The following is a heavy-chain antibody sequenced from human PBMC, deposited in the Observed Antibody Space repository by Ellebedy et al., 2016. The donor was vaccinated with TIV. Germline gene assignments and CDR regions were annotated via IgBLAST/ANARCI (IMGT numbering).Heavy chain of an antibody. D-gene: IGHD5-12*01. J-gene: IGHJ4*02. Sequence: SLKISCAASGFTFDDYAMHWVRQAPGKGLEWVSGITWNSGTLGYADSVKGRFTISRDNAKNSLYLEMNSLRVEDTAVYYCARDRGYDTFDYWGQGILVTVSS. CDR3: ARDRGYDTFDY. CDR1: GFTFDDYA. CDR2: ITWNSGTL. V-gene: IGHV3-9*01.